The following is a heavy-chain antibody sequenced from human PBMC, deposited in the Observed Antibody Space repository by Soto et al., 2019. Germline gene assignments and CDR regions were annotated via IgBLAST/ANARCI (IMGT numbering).Heavy chain of an antibody. Sequence: SETLSLTCTVYGGSISSYYWSWIRQPPGKGLEWIGYMYYSGSTNYNPSLKSRVTISVDTSKNQFSLKLTSVTAADTAVYYCARDKITGLFDYWGQGTLVTVSS. D-gene: IGHD2-8*02. CDR2: MYYSGST. J-gene: IGHJ4*02. CDR1: GGSISSYY. V-gene: IGHV4-59*12. CDR3: ARDKITGLFDY.